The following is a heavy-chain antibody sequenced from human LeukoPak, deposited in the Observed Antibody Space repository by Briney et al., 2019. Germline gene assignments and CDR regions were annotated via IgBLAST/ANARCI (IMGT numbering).Heavy chain of an antibody. CDR3: ARASLGNSDNHYFDY. Sequence: GASVKVSCKASGYTFTSYYMHWVRQAPGQGLEWMGIINPSGGSTTYAQKFQGRVTMTRDTSTSTVYMELSSLRSEDTAVYYCARASLGNSDNHYFDYWGQGTLVTVSS. CDR1: GYTFTSYY. D-gene: IGHD4-23*01. J-gene: IGHJ4*02. CDR2: INPSGGST. V-gene: IGHV1-46*01.